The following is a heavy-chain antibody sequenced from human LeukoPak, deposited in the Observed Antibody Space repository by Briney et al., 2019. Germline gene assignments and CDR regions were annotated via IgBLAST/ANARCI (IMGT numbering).Heavy chain of an antibody. V-gene: IGHV1-46*01. CDR1: GYTFSNYH. J-gene: IGHJ4*02. CDR2: INPRYGST. CDR3: AREEARDGSTGYYFDY. D-gene: IGHD5-24*01. Sequence: VSVKVSCKASGYTFSNYHIHWVRQAPGQGIEWMGIINPRYGSTTYAQKFQGRVTMTRVMSTSTVYMELSSLRSEDTAVYYCAREEARDGSTGYYFDYWGQGTLVTVSS.